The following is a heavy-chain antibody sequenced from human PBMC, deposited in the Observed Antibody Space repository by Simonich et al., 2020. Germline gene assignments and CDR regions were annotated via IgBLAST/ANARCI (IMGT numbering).Heavy chain of an antibody. CDR2: ISTFNGNT. V-gene: IGHV1-18*01. CDR3: ARSTTGTTAFDI. D-gene: IGHD1-1*01. Sequence: QVQLVQSGAEVKKPGASVKVSCKASGYTFTSYGISWGRQAPGQGLEWMGRISTFNGNTNYAQKLQGRVTMTTDTSTSTAYMELRSLRSDDTAVYYCARSTTGTTAFDIWGQGTMVTVSS. J-gene: IGHJ3*02. CDR1: GYTFTSYG.